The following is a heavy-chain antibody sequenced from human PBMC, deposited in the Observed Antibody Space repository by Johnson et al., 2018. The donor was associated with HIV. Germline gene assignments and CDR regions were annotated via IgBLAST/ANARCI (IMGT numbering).Heavy chain of an antibody. CDR3: ARQYRNSGSRTGAFDI. CDR2: ISYDGSNK. J-gene: IGHJ3*02. Sequence: QVLLVESGGGVVQPGRSLRLSCAASGFTFSSYAKHWVRQAPGKGLEWVAVISYDGSNKYYADSVKGRFTISRDNSKNTLYLQMNSLRAEDTAVYYCARQYRNSGSRTGAFDIWGQGTMVTVSS. D-gene: IGHD1-26*01. V-gene: IGHV3-30-3*01. CDR1: GFTFSSYA.